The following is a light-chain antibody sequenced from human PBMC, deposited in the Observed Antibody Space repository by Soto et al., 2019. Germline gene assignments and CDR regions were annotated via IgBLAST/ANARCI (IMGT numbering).Light chain of an antibody. J-gene: IGKJ2*01. V-gene: IGKV3-11*01. Sequence: IVLTQSPATLSLSPGDRATLSCRASQSISNYLAWYQQKPGQAPRLLIYDASSRATGIPARFSGSGSGTDFTLTISSLEPEDLAVYYCQQRSDWPTYTFGQGTKLEIK. CDR3: QQRSDWPTYT. CDR2: DAS. CDR1: QSISNY.